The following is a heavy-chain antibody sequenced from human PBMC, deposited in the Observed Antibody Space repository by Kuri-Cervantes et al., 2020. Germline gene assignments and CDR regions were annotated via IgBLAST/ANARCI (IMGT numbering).Heavy chain of an antibody. CDR2: ISAYNGNT. CDR1: GYTFTSYG. V-gene: IGHV1-18*01. J-gene: IGHJ6*02. D-gene: IGHD3-10*01. CDR3: ARDRESYYLVGTDYYYGMDV. Sequence: ASVKVSCKASGYTFTSYGISWVRQAPGQGLEWMGWISAYNGNTNYAQKLQGRVTTTTDTSTSTAYMELRSLRSDDTAVYYCARDRESYYLVGTDYYYGMDVWGQGTTVTVSS.